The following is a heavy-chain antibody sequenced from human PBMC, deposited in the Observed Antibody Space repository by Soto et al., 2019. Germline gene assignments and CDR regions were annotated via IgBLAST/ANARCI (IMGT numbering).Heavy chain of an antibody. CDR3: ARWGCGGDCYGNWYFDL. CDR1: GGTFSSYA. CDR2: IIPIFGTA. V-gene: IGHV1-69*01. D-gene: IGHD2-21*02. J-gene: IGHJ2*01. Sequence: QVQLVQSGAEVKKPGSSVKVSCKASGGTFSSYAISWVRQAPGQGLEWMGGIIPIFGTANYAQKFQGRVTITADESTSTAYMELSSLSSEDTAVYYCARWGCGGDCYGNWYFDLWGRGTLVTVSS.